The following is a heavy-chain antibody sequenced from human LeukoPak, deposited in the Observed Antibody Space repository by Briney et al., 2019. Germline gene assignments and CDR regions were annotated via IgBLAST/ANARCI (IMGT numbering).Heavy chain of an antibody. Sequence: SETLSLTCTVSGYSISSGYYWGWIRQPPGKGLEWIGSIYHSGSTYYNPSLKSRVTISVDTSENQFSLKLSSVTAADTAVYYCAITNYYDSSGYPPRGAFDIWGQGTMVTVSS. V-gene: IGHV4-38-2*02. D-gene: IGHD3-22*01. CDR1: GYSISSGYY. CDR3: AITNYYDSSGYPPRGAFDI. CDR2: IYHSGST. J-gene: IGHJ3*02.